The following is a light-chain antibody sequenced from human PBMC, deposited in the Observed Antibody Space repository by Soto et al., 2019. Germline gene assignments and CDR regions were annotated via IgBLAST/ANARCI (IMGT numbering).Light chain of an antibody. CDR3: QQFNSYSPGA. J-gene: IGKJ1*01. V-gene: IGKV1-5*01. CDR1: QSISSY. CDR2: AAS. Sequence: IQMTQSPSSLSASVGGRVTITCRASQSISSYLNWYQQRPGKAPKLLVFAASSLQSGVPSRFSGSGSGTEFTLTISSLQPDDFATYYCQQFNSYSPGAFGQGTKVDIK.